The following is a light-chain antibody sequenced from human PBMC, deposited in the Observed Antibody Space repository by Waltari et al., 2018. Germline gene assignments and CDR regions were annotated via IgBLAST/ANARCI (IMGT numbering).Light chain of an antibody. CDR2: ARD. CDR1: NLGNKY. V-gene: IGLV3-1*01. J-gene: IGLJ2*01. CDR3: QTWDSSLVV. Sequence: SYDLTQPPSVSVSPGQTVTISCSGHNLGNKYVSWYQQKAGQAPLLVVYARDRRPSGIPERFSGSNADTTATLTISGTQAIDDADYYCQTWDSSLVVFGGGTKLTVL.